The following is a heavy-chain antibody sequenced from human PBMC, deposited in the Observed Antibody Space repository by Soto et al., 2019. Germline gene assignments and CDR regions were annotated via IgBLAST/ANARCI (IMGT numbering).Heavy chain of an antibody. D-gene: IGHD6-13*01. CDR1: RITFSSYA. J-gene: IGHJ4*02. CDR2: ISGSGGST. Sequence: GGSLRLSCVPSRITFSSYAMSWVRQAPGKGLEWVSAISGSGGSTYYADSVKGRFTISRDNSKNTLYLQMNSLRAADTAVYYWAKDLSPFAYSRWFDYWGQRTLVNDSS. CDR3: AKDLSPFAYSRWFDY. V-gene: IGHV3-23*01.